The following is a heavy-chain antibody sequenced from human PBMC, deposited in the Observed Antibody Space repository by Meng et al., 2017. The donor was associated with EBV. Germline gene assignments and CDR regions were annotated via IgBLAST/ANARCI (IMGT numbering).Heavy chain of an antibody. CDR3: ARDRTSNRFDY. V-gene: IGHV3-21*01. CDR2: ISSNSIDI. CDR1: GFTLRSYS. Sequence: EEQLEESGGGLVKSGESLSLSCAASGFTLRSYSMNWVRLAPGKGLEWVSSISSNSIDIYYADLVKGRFTISRDNAKNSLFLQMNSLRAEDTAVYYCARDRTSNRFDYWGQGTLVTVSS. J-gene: IGHJ4*02. D-gene: IGHD2-8*01.